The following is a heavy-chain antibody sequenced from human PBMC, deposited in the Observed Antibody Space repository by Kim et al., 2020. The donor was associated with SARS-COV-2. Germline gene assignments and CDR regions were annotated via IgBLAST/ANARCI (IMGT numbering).Heavy chain of an antibody. CDR2: ISGSIPVT. CDR3: AKDSLFVLAGGYFYYGM. D-gene: IGHD5-12*01. J-gene: IGHJ6*01. CDR1: GFTFGDNA. Sequence: GGSLRLSCAASGFTFGDNAMRWVRQAPGKGLEWVSGISGSIPVTKYADSVRGRFTISRDNSKNSLYLQMDSLRAEDTAFYYCAKDSLFVLAGGYFYYGM. V-gene: IGHV3-23*01.